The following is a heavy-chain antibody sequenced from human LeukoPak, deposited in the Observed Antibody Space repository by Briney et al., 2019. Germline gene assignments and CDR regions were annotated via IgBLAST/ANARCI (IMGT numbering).Heavy chain of an antibody. CDR1: GFSLSNARMG. CDR2: IFSNDEK. Sequence: ESGPVLMKPTETLXLTCTVSGFSLSNARMGVAWIRQPPGKALEWLAHIFSNDEKAYSTSLKSRLTISKDTSRSQVVLTMTNMDPVDTGTYYCARILVPYGESFFDYWGQGTLVTVSS. CDR3: ARILVPYGESFFDY. V-gene: IGHV2-26*01. J-gene: IGHJ4*02. D-gene: IGHD4-17*01.